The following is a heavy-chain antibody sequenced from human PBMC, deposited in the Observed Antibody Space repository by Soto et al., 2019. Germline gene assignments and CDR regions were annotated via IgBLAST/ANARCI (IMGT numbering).Heavy chain of an antibody. J-gene: IGHJ4*02. CDR3: ARDSSYSGRYYIDFDY. CDR1: GFTFSSYS. CDR2: ISSSSSTI. V-gene: IGHV3-48*01. Sequence: EVQLVESGGGLVQPGGSLRLSCAASGFTFSSYSMNWVRQAPGKGLEWVSYISSSSSTIYYADSVKGRFTISRDNAKNSLYLQMNSLRAEDTAVYYCARDSSYSGRYYIDFDYWGQGTLVTVSS. D-gene: IGHD1-26*01.